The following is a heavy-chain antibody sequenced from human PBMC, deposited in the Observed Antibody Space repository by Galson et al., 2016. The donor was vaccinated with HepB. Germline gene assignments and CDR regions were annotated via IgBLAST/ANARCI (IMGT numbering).Heavy chain of an antibody. V-gene: IGHV3-21*01. CDR3: ARDTGHCSGGVCYSPRGMDV. Sequence: SLRLSCAASGFTFSSYSLNWVRQAPGKGLEWVSFISSNNYIYYADSVQGRFTISRDNAKKSLYLQKHRLRAEDTAVYYCARDTGHCSGGVCYSPRGMDVWGQGTTVTVSS. J-gene: IGHJ6*02. CDR2: ISSNNYI. CDR1: GFTFSSYS. D-gene: IGHD2-15*01.